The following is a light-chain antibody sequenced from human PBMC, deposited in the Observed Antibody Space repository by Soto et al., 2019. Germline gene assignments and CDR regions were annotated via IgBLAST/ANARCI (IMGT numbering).Light chain of an antibody. CDR1: QSVLYSSNNKNY. V-gene: IGKV4-1*01. CDR3: QQYYSTPLA. J-gene: IGKJ1*01. Sequence: DIVMTQSPDSLAVSLGERATINCKSSQSVLYSSNNKNYLAWYQQKPRQPPKLLIDWASTRESGVPDRFRGSGFGTAFNLTISSLQAEDVSVYYCQQYYSTPLAFGQRTKLEIK. CDR2: WAS.